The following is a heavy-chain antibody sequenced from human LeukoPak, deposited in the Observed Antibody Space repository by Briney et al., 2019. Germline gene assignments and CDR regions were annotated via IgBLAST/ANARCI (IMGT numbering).Heavy chain of an antibody. CDR2: IKSKTDGGTT. Sequence: GGSLRLSCAASGFTFSNAWMSWARQAPGKGLEWVGRIKSKTDGGTTDYAAPVKGRFTISRDDSKNTLYLQMNSLKTEDTAVYYCTTDGPSIAAAGFDYWGQGTLVTVSS. CDR3: TTDGPSIAAAGFDY. J-gene: IGHJ4*02. CDR1: GFTFSNAW. V-gene: IGHV3-15*01. D-gene: IGHD6-13*01.